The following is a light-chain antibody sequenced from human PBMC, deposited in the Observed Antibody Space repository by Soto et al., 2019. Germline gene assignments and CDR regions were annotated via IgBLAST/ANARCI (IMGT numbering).Light chain of an antibody. Sequence: QSALTQPASVSGSPGQSITISCTGTSSYVADYKYVSWYQQHPGKAPKLMIYEVSDRPSGVSYRFSGSKSGNTASLTIAGLQAEDEADYYCSSYTSGSTPYVVFGGGTKVTVL. V-gene: IGLV2-14*01. J-gene: IGLJ2*01. CDR2: EVS. CDR3: SSYTSGSTPYVV. CDR1: SSYVADYKY.